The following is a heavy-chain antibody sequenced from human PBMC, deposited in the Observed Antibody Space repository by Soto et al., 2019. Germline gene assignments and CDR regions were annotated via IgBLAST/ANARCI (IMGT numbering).Heavy chain of an antibody. D-gene: IGHD1-20*01. J-gene: IGHJ4*02. CDR1: GGSISSGGYY. CDR2: IYYSGST. CDR3: ARVSPGTEQNNL. V-gene: IGHV4-31*02. Sequence: SGGSISSGGYYWSWIRQHPGKGLEWIGYIYYSGSTYYNPSLKSRVTISVDTSKNQFSLKLSSVTAADPAVSYCARVSPGTEQNNLWGRGTRVTVSS.